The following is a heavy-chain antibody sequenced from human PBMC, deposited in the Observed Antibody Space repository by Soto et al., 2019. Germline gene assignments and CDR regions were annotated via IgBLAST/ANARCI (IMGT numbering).Heavy chain of an antibody. J-gene: IGHJ3*02. D-gene: IGHD3-10*01. CDR3: ATLTEGYYGSGSYYNPAFDI. Sequence: SETLSLTCTVSGGSISSYYGSWIRQPPGKGLEWIGYIYYSGSTNYNPSLKSRVTISVDTSKNQFSLKLSSVTAADTAVYYCATLTEGYYGSGSYYNPAFDIWGQGTMVTVSS. V-gene: IGHV4-59*01. CDR2: IYYSGST. CDR1: GGSISSYY.